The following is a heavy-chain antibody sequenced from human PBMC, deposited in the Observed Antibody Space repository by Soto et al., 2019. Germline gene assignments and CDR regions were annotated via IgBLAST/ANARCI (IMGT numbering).Heavy chain of an antibody. CDR3: AHRPRLERPCDY. V-gene: IGHV2-5*02. CDR2: IYWDDDK. J-gene: IGHJ4*02. Sequence: QITLKESGPTLVKPTQTLTLTCTFSGFSLSTSGVGVGWIRQPPGKALEGLALIYWDDDKRYSPSLKSRLTITKDTSKNQVVLTLTNMDPVDTATYDCAHRPRLERPCDYWGQGTLVTVSS. CDR1: GFSLSTSGVG. D-gene: IGHD1-1*01.